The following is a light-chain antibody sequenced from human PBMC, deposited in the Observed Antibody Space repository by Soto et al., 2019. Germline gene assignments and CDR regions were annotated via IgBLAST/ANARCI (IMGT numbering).Light chain of an antibody. Sequence: ETVLTQSPATLSLSPGETATLPCRASQRVTNNLAWYQWKLGQPPRLLIYGASTRATGIPVRFRGSGSGTEFTLTISSLQSEDSAVYYCQQHHNWPWTFGQGTRVELK. CDR1: QRVTNN. J-gene: IGKJ1*01. V-gene: IGKV3-15*01. CDR2: GAS. CDR3: QQHHNWPWT.